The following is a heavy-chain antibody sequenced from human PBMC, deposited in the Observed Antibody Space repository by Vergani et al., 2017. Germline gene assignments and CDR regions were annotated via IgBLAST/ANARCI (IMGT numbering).Heavy chain of an antibody. V-gene: IGHV4-34*10. D-gene: IGHD3-10*01. Sequence: QVQLQESGPGLVKPSETLSLTCTVYGGSFSGYYWSWIRQPPGKGLEWIGEINHSGSTNYNPSLKSRVTMSVDTSKNQFSLKLSSVTAADTAVYYCARAPTDYYGSGSYYHWGQGTLVTVSS. CDR1: GGSFSGYY. CDR2: INHSGST. J-gene: IGHJ5*02. CDR3: ARAPTDYYGSGSYYH.